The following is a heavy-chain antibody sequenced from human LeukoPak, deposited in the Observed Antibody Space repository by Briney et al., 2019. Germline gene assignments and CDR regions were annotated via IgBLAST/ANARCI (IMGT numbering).Heavy chain of an antibody. Sequence: VASVKVSCKASGGTFSSYAISWVRRAPGQGLEWMGGIIPIFGTANYAQKFQGRVTINADKSTSKAYMELSSLRSEDTAVYYCAIAAAGTGWFDPWGKGTLVTVSS. D-gene: IGHD6-13*01. V-gene: IGHV1-69*06. CDR3: AIAAAGTGWFDP. CDR2: IIPIFGTA. J-gene: IGHJ5*02. CDR1: GGTFSSYA.